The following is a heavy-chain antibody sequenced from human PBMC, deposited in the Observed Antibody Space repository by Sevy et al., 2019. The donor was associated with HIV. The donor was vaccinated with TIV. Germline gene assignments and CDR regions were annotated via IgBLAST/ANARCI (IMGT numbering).Heavy chain of an antibody. Sequence: GESLKISCAASGFTFSSYSMNWVRQAPGKGLEWVSSISSSSSYIYYADSVKGRFTISRDNAKNSLYLQMNSLRAEGTAVYYCARGGEYYDSSGITDYWGQGTLVTVSS. D-gene: IGHD3-22*01. CDR2: ISSSSSYI. J-gene: IGHJ4*02. V-gene: IGHV3-21*01. CDR1: GFTFSSYS. CDR3: ARGGEYYDSSGITDY.